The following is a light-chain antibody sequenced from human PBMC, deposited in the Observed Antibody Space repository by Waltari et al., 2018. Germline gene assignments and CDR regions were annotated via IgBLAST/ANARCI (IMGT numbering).Light chain of an antibody. CDR3: QQYNKIPKT. J-gene: IGKJ1*01. Sequence: DIQMTQSPSSLSASVGDRVTITCRASQVISNSLAWYQQKPGKAPKLLLHLVSIWETGVPSRFSGSGSGTDYTLTISSLQPEDFATYYCQQYNKIPKTFGQGTKVEIK. CDR1: QVISNS. CDR2: LVS. V-gene: IGKV1-NL1*01.